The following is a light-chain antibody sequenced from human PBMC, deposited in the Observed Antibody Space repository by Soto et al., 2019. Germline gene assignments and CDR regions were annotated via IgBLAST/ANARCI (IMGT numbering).Light chain of an antibody. V-gene: IGLV2-14*01. CDR1: SSDVGGYNY. J-gene: IGLJ1*01. Sequence: QSVLTQPASVSGSPGQSITISCTGTSSDVGGYNYVSWYQQHPGKAPKLMIYDVSNRPSGVSNRFSGSKSGNTASLTISGLQAEDEADYYCISYTSSSTLVVFVTGTKLTVL. CDR3: ISYTSSSTLVV. CDR2: DVS.